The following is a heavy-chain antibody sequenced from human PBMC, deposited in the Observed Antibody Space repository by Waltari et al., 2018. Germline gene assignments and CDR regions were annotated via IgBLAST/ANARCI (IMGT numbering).Heavy chain of an antibody. CDR3: ARDPPGMATIGS. J-gene: IGHJ5*02. CDR1: GFTVGNND. CDR2: IYSGGST. D-gene: IGHD5-12*01. Sequence: EAQLVESGGGLIHPGGSLRLSCAVSGFTVGNNDMSWVRQAPGKGLEWVAVIYSGGSTNYADSVRGRFTISRDNSKNTLFLEMNSLTAEDTAVYYCARDPPGMATIGSWGQGTLVTVSS. V-gene: IGHV3-53*01.